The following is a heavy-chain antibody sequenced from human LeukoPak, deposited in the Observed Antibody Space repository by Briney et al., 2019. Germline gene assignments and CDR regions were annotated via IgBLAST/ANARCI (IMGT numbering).Heavy chain of an antibody. D-gene: IGHD3-10*01. Sequence: SETLSLTCTVSGGSISSYYWSWIRQPPGKGLEWIGYIYYSGSTNYNPSLKSRVTISVDTSKNQFSPKLSSVTAADTAVYYCARGITMVRGVSPFDYWGQGTLVTVSS. CDR1: GGSISSYY. CDR3: ARGITMVRGVSPFDY. V-gene: IGHV4-59*01. J-gene: IGHJ4*02. CDR2: IYYSGST.